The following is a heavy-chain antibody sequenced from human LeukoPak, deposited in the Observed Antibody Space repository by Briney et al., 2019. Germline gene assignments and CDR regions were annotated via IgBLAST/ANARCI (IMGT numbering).Heavy chain of an antibody. V-gene: IGHV3-20*04. CDR2: INWNGGST. CDR3: ARDLVRGVITD. Sequence: GGSLRLSCAASGFTFSNYAMSWVRQAPGKGLEWVSGINWNGGSTGYADSVKGRFTISRDNAKNSLYLQMNSLRAEDTALYYCARDLVRGVITDWGQGTLVTVSS. J-gene: IGHJ4*02. D-gene: IGHD3-10*01. CDR1: GFTFSNYA.